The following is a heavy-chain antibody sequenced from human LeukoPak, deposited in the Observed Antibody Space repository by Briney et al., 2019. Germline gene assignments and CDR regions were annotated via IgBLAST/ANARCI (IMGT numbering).Heavy chain of an antibody. V-gene: IGHV3-30*18. J-gene: IGHJ4*02. CDR2: ISYDGSNK. CDR1: GFTFSSYG. CDR3: AKEFCTRTSCYGGVD. Sequence: GSLRLSRAASGFTFSSYGMHWVRQAPGKGLEWVAVISYDGSNKYYADSVKGRFTISRDNSKNTLYLQMNSLRAEDTAVYYCAKEFCTRTSCYGGVDWGQGTLVTVSS. D-gene: IGHD2-2*01.